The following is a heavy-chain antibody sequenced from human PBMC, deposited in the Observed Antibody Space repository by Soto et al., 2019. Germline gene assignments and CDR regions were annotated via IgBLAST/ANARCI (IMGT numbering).Heavy chain of an antibody. CDR2: IKSKTDGGTT. CDR1: GFTFSNAW. V-gene: IGHV3-15*07. J-gene: IGHJ4*02. Sequence: EVQLVESGGGLVKPGGSLRLSCAASGFTFSNAWMNWVRQAPGKGLEWVGRIKSKTDGGTTDYAAPVKGRFTISRDDSKTTLYLQMNRLKTEDTAVYYCTSDPRSGYYSALAYWGQGTLVTVS. CDR3: TSDPRSGYYSALAY. D-gene: IGHD3-22*01.